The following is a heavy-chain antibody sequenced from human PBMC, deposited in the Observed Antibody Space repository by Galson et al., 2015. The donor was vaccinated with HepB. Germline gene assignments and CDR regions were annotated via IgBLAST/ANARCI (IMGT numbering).Heavy chain of an antibody. J-gene: IGHJ5*01. CDR3: ARTSNFYDTSGYYYDS. Sequence: SVKVSCKASGDTLTDHYIHWVRQAPGQGLEWMGWINPNSGATNYAQKFQGRVTMNRDTSIGTAYMELSRLRSDDTAVYYCARTSNFYDTSGYYYDSWGQGTLVTVSS. CDR1: GDTLTDHY. V-gene: IGHV1-2*02. CDR2: INPNSGAT. D-gene: IGHD3-22*01.